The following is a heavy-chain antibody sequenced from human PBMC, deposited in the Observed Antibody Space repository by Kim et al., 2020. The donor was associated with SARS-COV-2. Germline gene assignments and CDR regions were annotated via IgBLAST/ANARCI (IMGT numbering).Heavy chain of an antibody. J-gene: IGHJ5*02. CDR2: FDPEDGET. CDR3: ATFASKAFWFDP. D-gene: IGHD4-4*01. CDR1: GYTLTELS. Sequence: ASVKVSCKVSGYTLTELSMHWVRQAPGKGLEWMGGFDPEDGETIYAQKFQGRVTMTEDTSTDTAYMELSSLRSEDTAVYYCATFASKAFWFDPWGQGTLVTVSS. V-gene: IGHV1-24*01.